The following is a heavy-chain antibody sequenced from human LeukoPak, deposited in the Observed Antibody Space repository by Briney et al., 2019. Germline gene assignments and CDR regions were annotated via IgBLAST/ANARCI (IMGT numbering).Heavy chain of an antibody. J-gene: IGHJ6*02. V-gene: IGHV1-46*01. CDR2: INXSGGST. CDR3: ARDQGAVAATAYYYYGMDV. Sequence: TXXXXYMXXVRQAPGQGLEWMXXINXSGGSTSYAQKFQGRVTVTRDTSTSTVYMELSSLRSEDTAVYYCARDQGAVAATAYYYYGMDVWGQGTTVTVSS. CDR1: TXXXXY. D-gene: IGHD6-19*01.